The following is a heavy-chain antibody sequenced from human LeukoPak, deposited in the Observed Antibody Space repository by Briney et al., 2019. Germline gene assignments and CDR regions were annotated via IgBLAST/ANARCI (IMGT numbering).Heavy chain of an antibody. Sequence: ASVKVSCKASGYTFTCYYMHWVRQAPGQGLEWMGWINPNSGGTNYAQKFQGRVTMTRDTSISTAYMELSRLRSDDTAVYYCARDTIDEDDYGGNWDYWGQGTLVTVSS. CDR1: GYTFTCYY. V-gene: IGHV1-2*02. D-gene: IGHD4-23*01. J-gene: IGHJ4*02. CDR2: INPNSGGT. CDR3: ARDTIDEDDYGGNWDY.